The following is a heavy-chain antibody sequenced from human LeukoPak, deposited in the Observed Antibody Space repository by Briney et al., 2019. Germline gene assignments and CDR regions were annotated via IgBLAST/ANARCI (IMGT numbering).Heavy chain of an antibody. CDR3: AKDADYGDYNWFDP. V-gene: IGHV3-33*06. D-gene: IGHD4-17*01. Sequence: GGSLRLSCAACGFTFSSYGMHWVRQAPGKGLEWVAVIWYDGSNKYYADSVKGRFTISRDNSKNTLYLQMNSLRAEDTAVYYCAKDADYGDYNWFDPWGQGTLVTVSS. CDR2: IWYDGSNK. J-gene: IGHJ5*02. CDR1: GFTFSSYG.